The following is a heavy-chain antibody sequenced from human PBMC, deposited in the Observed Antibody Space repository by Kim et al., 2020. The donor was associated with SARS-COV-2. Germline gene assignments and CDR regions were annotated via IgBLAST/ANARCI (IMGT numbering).Heavy chain of an antibody. CDR1: GFTFSSYG. Sequence: GGSLRLSCAASGFTFSSYGMHWVRQAPGKGLEWVAVISYDGSNKYYADSVKGRFTISRDNSKNTLYLQMNSLRAEDTAVYYCAKDLMSMVVKGFPFDYWGQGTPVTVSS. CDR3: AKDLMSMVVKGFPFDY. CDR2: ISYDGSNK. J-gene: IGHJ4*02. D-gene: IGHD3-10*01. V-gene: IGHV3-30*18.